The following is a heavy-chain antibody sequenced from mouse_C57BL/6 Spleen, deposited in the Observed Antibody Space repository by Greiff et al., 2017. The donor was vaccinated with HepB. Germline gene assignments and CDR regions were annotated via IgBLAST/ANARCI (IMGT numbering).Heavy chain of an antibody. CDR1: GYSFTDYN. J-gene: IGHJ3*01. CDR2: INPNYGTT. Sequence: VHVKQSGPELVKPGASVKISCKASGYSFTDYNMNWVKQSNGKSLEWIGVINPNYGTTSYNQKFKGKATLTVDQSSSTAYMQLNSLTSEDSAVYYCVNYDYDGASSFAYWGQGTLVTVSA. D-gene: IGHD2-4*01. CDR3: VNYDYDGASSFAY. V-gene: IGHV1-39*01.